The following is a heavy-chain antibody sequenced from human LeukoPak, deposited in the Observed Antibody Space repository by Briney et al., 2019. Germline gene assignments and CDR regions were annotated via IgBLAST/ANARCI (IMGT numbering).Heavy chain of an antibody. Sequence: GGSLRLSCAASGFTFSDHNMNWVRQAPGKGLEWVGRTRDKANSYTTEYAASVKGIFTISRDDSRNSLYLQMNILKTEDTAVYYCARERWRSGSYHDAFDIWGQGAMVTVSS. J-gene: IGHJ3*02. CDR1: GFTFSDHN. CDR3: ARERWRSGSYHDAFDI. D-gene: IGHD1-26*01. V-gene: IGHV3-72*01. CDR2: TRDKANSYTT.